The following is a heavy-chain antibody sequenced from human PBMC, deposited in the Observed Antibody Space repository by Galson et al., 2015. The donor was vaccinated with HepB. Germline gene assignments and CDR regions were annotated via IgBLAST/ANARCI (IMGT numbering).Heavy chain of an antibody. J-gene: IGHJ4*02. Sequence: SLRLSCAASGFTFNRYFFHWVRQAPGTGLEWVAVISYDGSNNCADSVKGRFTVSKDNSKNTLYLQMNSLRPEDTAVYYCVRDHGDSTPHYWGQGTLVTVSS. CDR1: GFTFNRYF. V-gene: IGHV3-30*03. CDR2: ISYDGSN. D-gene: IGHD2-15*01. CDR3: VRDHGDSTPHY.